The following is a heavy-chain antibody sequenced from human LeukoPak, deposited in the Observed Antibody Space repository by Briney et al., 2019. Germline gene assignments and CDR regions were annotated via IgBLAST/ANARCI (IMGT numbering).Heavy chain of an antibody. CDR3: ARDNSARDEAWWLNP. D-gene: IGHD5-24*01. V-gene: IGHV1-46*01. CDR1: GYTFTSNY. CDR2: ISPTGGST. Sequence: ASVKVSCKAFGYTFTSNYMHWVRQAPGQGPEWMGVISPTGGSTTYAQKFQGRVTLTRDMSTSTDYLELSSLRSDDTAVYYCARDNSARDEAWWLNPWGQGTLVTVSS. J-gene: IGHJ5*02.